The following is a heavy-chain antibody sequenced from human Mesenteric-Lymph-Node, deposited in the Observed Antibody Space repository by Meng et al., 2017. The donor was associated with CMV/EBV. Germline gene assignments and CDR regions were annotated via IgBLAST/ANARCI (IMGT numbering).Heavy chain of an antibody. CDR3: VRDGTGITAFDY. V-gene: IGHV1-18*01. CDR1: GGTFSSYT. J-gene: IGHJ4*02. D-gene: IGHD1-14*01. Sequence: ASVKVSCKASGGTFSSYTFSWVRQAPGQGLEWMGLISAYSGDRKYAQKFQGRVTLTPDTSTATAYMELRSLRFDDTAVYFCVRDGTGITAFDYWGQGTLVTVSS. CDR2: ISAYSGDR.